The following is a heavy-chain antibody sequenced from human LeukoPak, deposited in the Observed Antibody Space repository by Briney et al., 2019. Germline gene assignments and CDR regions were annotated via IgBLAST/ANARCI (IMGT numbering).Heavy chain of an antibody. V-gene: IGHV3-9*01. CDR1: GFTFDDYA. Sequence: GGSLRLSCAASGFTFDDYAMHWVRQAPGKGLEWVSGISWNSGSIGYADSVKGRFTISRDNAKNSLYLQMISLRAEDTAVYYCARDVGDWFDPWGQGTLVTVSS. CDR2: ISWNSGSI. D-gene: IGHD1-26*01. J-gene: IGHJ5*02. CDR3: ARDVGDWFDP.